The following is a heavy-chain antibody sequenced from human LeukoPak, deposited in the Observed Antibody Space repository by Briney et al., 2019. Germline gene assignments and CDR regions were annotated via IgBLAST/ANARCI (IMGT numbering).Heavy chain of an antibody. V-gene: IGHV3-7*01. D-gene: IGHD6-13*01. J-gene: IGHJ4*01. CDR1: GFTFTAYW. CDR3: ARDGTAAGLYFDL. Sequence: GGSLRLSCAVSGFTFTAYWMNWVRQAPGKGLKWVASIRQDGGEKSYVDSVKGRFTISRDNTKSSLYLQINSLRAEDTAVYYGARDGTAAGLYFDLWGQGTLVTVSS. CDR2: IRQDGGEK.